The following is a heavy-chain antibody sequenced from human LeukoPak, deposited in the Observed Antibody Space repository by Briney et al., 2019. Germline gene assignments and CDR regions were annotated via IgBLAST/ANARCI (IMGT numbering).Heavy chain of an antibody. V-gene: IGHV3-15*01. D-gene: IGHD6-19*01. J-gene: IGHJ4*02. CDR3: TTVWQWPSFDY. CDR1: GFTFSNAW. Sequence: GGSLRLSCAASGFTFSNAWMSWVRQAPGKGLEWVGRIQSKADGGTTDYAAPVKGRFTISRDDSKNTLYLQMNSLETEDTAVHYCTTVWQWPSFDYWGQGTLVTVSS. CDR2: IQSKADGGTT.